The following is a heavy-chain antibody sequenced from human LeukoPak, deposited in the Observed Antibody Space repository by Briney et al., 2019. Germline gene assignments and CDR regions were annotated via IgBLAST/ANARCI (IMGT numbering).Heavy chain of an antibody. V-gene: IGHV4-59*01. CDR1: GASTSAYY. CDR3: AHSKRGGGYYINAFAV. J-gene: IGHJ3*01. D-gene: IGHD1-26*01. CDR2: SYSGGNA. Sequence: SETLSLTCTVSGASTSAYYWSWIRQSPGKGLEWIGYSYSGGNANYNPSLKSRVTISIDTSENQFSLRLTSVTAADTAVYFCAHSKRGGGYYINAFAVWGQGALVTISS.